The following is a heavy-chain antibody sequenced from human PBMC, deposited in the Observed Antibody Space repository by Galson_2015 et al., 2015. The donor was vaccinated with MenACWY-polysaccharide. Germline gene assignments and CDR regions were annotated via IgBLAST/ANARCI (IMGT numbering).Heavy chain of an antibody. V-gene: IGHV3-30*04. CDR2: ISDDGTNK. CDR3: ARDAYSRQNWVVYYRYYMDV. Sequence: SLRLSCAASGFSFHNYAIHWVRQVPGKGLDWVTLISDDGTNKYYAESVKGRFTISRNNSRRGVYLEMNFLRLDDTATYSCARDAYSRQNWVVYYRYYMDVWGKGTTVAV. J-gene: IGHJ6*03. CDR1: GFSFHNYA. D-gene: IGHD7-27*01.